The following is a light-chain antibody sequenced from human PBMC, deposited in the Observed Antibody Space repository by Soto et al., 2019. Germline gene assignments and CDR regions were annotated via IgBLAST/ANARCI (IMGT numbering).Light chain of an antibody. CDR1: SSDVGGYNY. J-gene: IGLJ3*02. CDR2: EVS. V-gene: IGLV2-14*01. CDR3: SSYTISSALGV. Sequence: QSALTQPASVSGSPGQSITISCTGTSSDVGGYNYVSWYQQHPGKAPKLMIYEVSNRPSGISNRFSGSKSGNTASLTISGLQAQDEADYYCSSYTISSALGVFGGGTKLTV.